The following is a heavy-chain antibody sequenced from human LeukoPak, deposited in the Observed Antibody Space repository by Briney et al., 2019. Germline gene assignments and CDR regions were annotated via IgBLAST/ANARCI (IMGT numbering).Heavy chain of an antibody. V-gene: IGHV1-18*01. CDR2: ISAYNGNT. CDR1: GYTFTSYG. Sequence: ASVKVSCKASGYTFTSYGISWVRQAPGQGLEWMGWISAYNGNTNYAQKLQGRVTMTTDTSTSTAYMELRSLRSDDTAVYYCARADDFWSGYYGYYYMDVWGKGTTVTVSS. CDR3: ARADDFWSGYYGYYYMDV. J-gene: IGHJ6*03. D-gene: IGHD3-3*01.